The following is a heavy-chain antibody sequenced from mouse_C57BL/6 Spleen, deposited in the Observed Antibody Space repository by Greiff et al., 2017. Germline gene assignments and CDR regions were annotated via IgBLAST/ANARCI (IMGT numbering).Heavy chain of an antibody. CDR3: ARAYGSSSFAY. J-gene: IGHJ3*01. D-gene: IGHD1-1*01. CDR1: GYAFSSYW. Sequence: VMLVESGAELVKPGASVKISCKASGYAFSSYWMNWVQQRPGTGLEWIGQIYPGDGHTNYNGKFKGKATLTAAKSSSPAYMQLSSLTAEDFAVYFCARAYGSSSFAYWGQGTLVTVSA. CDR2: IYPGDGHT. V-gene: IGHV1-80*01.